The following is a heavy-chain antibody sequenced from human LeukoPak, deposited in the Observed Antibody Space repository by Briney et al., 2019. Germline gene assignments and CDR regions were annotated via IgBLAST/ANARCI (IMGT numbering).Heavy chain of an antibody. CDR2: IYYSGST. CDR1: GGSITSGGYY. J-gene: IGHJ3*02. Sequence: SQTLSLTCAVSGGSITSGGYYWSWIRQPPGKGLEWIGYIYYSGSTNYNPSLKSRVTISVDTSKNQFSLKLSSVTAADTAVYYCARRRVGMIAPSGAFDIWGQGTMVTVSS. CDR3: ARRRVGMIAPSGAFDI. V-gene: IGHV4-61*08. D-gene: IGHD3-22*01.